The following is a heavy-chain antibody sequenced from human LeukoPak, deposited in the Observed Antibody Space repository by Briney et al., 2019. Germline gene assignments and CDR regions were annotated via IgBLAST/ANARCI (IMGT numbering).Heavy chain of an antibody. D-gene: IGHD3-10*01. Sequence: GGSLRLSCAASGFTFSLYGMHWVRQAPGKGLEWVALISNDGSKTYYADSVKGRFTISRDNSKNTVYLQVSSLRADDTAVYYCAKDSRGANFFGDFDYWGQGTLVTFYS. CDR2: ISNDGSKT. CDR1: GFTFSLYG. V-gene: IGHV3-33*06. J-gene: IGHJ4*02. CDR3: AKDSRGANFFGDFDY.